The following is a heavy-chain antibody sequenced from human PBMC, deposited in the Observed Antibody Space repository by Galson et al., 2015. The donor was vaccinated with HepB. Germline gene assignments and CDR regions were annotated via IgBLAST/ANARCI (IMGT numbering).Heavy chain of an antibody. CDR3: ARESPYVDV. CDR1: GGSFSGYY. CDR2: INHSGST. V-gene: IGHV4-34*01. J-gene: IGHJ6*03. Sequence: SETLSLTCAVYGGSFSGYYWSWIRQPPGKGMEWIGEINHSGSTNYNPSLKSRVTISVDTSKNQFSLKLSSVTAADTAVYYCARESPYVDVWGKGTTVTVSS.